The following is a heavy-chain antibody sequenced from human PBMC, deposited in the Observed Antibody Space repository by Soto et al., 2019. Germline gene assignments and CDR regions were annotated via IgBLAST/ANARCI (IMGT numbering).Heavy chain of an antibody. J-gene: IGHJ4*02. CDR2: IYNSGNT. Sequence: PSETLSLTCTVSGGSISSSSYYWGWIRQPPGKGLEWIGHIYNSGNTYNNPSLRSRLTISLDTSKSQFSLNLNSVTAADTAVYYCASGLSGDKVDQWGQGTLVTVSS. D-gene: IGHD2-21*01. CDR3: ASGLSGDKVDQ. V-gene: IGHV4-39*07. CDR1: GGSISSSSYY.